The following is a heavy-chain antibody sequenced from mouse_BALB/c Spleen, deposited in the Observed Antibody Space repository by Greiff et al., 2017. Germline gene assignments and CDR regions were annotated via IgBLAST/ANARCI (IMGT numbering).Heavy chain of an antibody. V-gene: IGHV5-12-1*01. J-gene: IGHJ4*01. CDR2: INSDGGST. CDR1: GFAFSSYD. D-gene: IGHD1-1*01. Sequence: EVQRVESGGGLVKPGGSLKLSCAASGFAFSSYDMSWVRQTPEKRLEWVAAINSDGGSTYYPDTMERRFIISRDNTKKTLYLQMSSLRSEDTALYYCARQSYLYGYAMDYWGQGTSVTVSS. CDR3: ARQSYLYGYAMDY.